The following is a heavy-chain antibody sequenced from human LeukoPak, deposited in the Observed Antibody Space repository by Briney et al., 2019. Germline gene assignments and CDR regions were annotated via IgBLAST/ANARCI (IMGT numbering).Heavy chain of an antibody. CDR1: GYTFTSYD. V-gene: IGHV1-8*01. J-gene: IGHJ4*02. D-gene: IGHD4-17*01. CDR2: MNPNSGNT. CDR3: ARDHYGDYSDYFDY. Sequence: ASVKVSCKASGYTFTSYDINWVRQATGQGLEWMGWMNPNSGNTGYAQKLQGRVTMTTDTSTSTAYMELRSLRSDDTAVYYCARDHYGDYSDYFDYWGQGTLVTVSS.